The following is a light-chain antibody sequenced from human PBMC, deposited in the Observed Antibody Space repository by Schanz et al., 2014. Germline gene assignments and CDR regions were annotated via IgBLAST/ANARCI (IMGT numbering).Light chain of an antibody. Sequence: EIVMTQSPATLSVSPGERATLSCRASESVSSNLAWYQQKPGQAPRLLIHGASTRATGIPDRYSGSGSGTEFTLTISSLQPDDFATYYCQQYHTSRTFGQGTKVEIK. J-gene: IGKJ1*01. CDR3: QQYHTSRT. V-gene: IGKV3-15*01. CDR2: GAS. CDR1: ESVSSN.